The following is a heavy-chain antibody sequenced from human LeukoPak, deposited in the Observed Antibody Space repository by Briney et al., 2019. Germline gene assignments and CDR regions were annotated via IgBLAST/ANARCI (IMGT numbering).Heavy chain of an antibody. J-gene: IGHJ4*02. V-gene: IGHV3-23*01. CDR1: GFTFSSYA. CDR2: ISGSGGRT. D-gene: IGHD2-8*01. Sequence: GGSLRLSCAASGFTFSSYAMNWVRQAPGKELEWVSAISGSGGRTYYADTVKGRFTISRDNSKNTLYLQMNSLGAEDTAVYYCAKDRERGYCTNGVCYHDSWGQGTLVTVSS. CDR3: AKDRERGYCTNGVCYHDS.